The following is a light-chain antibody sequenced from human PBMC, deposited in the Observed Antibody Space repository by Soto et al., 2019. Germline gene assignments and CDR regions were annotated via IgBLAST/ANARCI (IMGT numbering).Light chain of an antibody. J-gene: IGKJ5*01. CDR2: DAS. CDR1: QTISSGF. CDR3: QQYSSSPRT. Sequence: EIVLTQSPGILYLSPGDRATLSCRASQTISSGFLAWYQQKVGQAPMLLIYDASNRATGVPDRFSGSGSGTDFSLTISRLEPEDFAVYHCQQYSSSPRTFGQGTRLEIK. V-gene: IGKV3-20*01.